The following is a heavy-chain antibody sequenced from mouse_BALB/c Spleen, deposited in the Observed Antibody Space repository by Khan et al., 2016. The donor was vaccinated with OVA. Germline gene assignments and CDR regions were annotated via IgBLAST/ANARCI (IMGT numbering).Heavy chain of an antibody. J-gene: IGHJ4*01. D-gene: IGHD1-1*02. CDR3: ARHEGFWYDIYYAMDY. Sequence: EVELVESGGGLVQPGGSLKLSCATSGFTFSDYYMYWVRQTPEKRLEWVAKISNGGGNTYYPDTVKGRFTISRDNAKNTLYLQMSSLKSEDTAMYYCARHEGFWYDIYYAMDYWGQGTSVTVSA. V-gene: IGHV5-12*02. CDR1: GFTFSDYY. CDR2: ISNGGGNT.